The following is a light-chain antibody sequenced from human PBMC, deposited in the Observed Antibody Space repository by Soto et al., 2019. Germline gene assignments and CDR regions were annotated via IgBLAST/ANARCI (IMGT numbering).Light chain of an antibody. Sequence: QSALTQPAAVSGSPGQSITIACTGTSSDVGGYKYVSWYQHHPGKAPKLMIYEVSNRPSGVSNRSSGSKSGNTASLTISGLQAEDEADYYCSSYSSSILVFGTGTKVTVL. J-gene: IGLJ1*01. V-gene: IGLV2-14*01. CDR3: SSYSSSILV. CDR2: EVS. CDR1: SSDVGGYKY.